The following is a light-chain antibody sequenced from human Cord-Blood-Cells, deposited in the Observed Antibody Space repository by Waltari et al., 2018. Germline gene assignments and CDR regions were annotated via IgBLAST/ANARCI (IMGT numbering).Light chain of an antibody. V-gene: IGLV2-23*01. Sequence: QSALTQPASVSGSPGQSITISCTGTSRDVGSYNLVPWYQPHPGKAPKLMIYEGSQRPSGVSNRFSGSKSGNTASLTISGLQAEDEADYYCCSYAGSSTWVFGGGTKLTVL. CDR1: SRDVGSYNL. CDR2: EGS. CDR3: CSYAGSSTWV. J-gene: IGLJ3*02.